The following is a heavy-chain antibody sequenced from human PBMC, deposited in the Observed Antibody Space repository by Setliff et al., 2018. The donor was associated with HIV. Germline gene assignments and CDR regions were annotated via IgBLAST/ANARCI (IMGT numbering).Heavy chain of an antibody. CDR2: INPNNGGT. J-gene: IGHJ6*03. Sequence: ASVKVSCKASGYTFSGYYMHWVRQAPGQGLEWMGWINPNNGGTNYAQRLQGRVTMTTDTSTRTAYMELRSLRSDDTAVYYCARQFLDWSNDYYSRYYMDVWGKGTTVTVSS. CDR3: ARQFLDWSNDYYSRYYMDV. V-gene: IGHV1-2*02. D-gene: IGHD3-3*01. CDR1: GYTFSGYY.